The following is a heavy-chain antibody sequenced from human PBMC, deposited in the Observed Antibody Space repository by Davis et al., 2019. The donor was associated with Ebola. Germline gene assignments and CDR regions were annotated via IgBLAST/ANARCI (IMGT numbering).Heavy chain of an antibody. D-gene: IGHD3-22*01. Sequence: SETLSLTCTVSGGSIISSSYYWSWIRQPPGKGLEWIGYIYYSGSTNYNPSLKSRVTISVDTSKNQFSLKLSSVTAADTAVYYCARHPLYYYDSSGYYGVWSYFDYWGQGTLVTVSS. V-gene: IGHV4-61*05. CDR2: IYYSGST. CDR3: ARHPLYYYDSSGYYGVWSYFDY. CDR1: GGSIISSSYY. J-gene: IGHJ4*02.